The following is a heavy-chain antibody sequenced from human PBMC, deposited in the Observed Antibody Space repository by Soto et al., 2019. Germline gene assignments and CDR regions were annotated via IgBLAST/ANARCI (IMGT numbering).Heavy chain of an antibody. CDR1: DYTFASYG. D-gene: IGHD3-9*01. V-gene: IGHV1-18*01. Sequence: GASVKVSCKASDYTFASYGVSWVRQAPGQGLEWMGWIGAYTGNTNYAQKFQGRVTLTTDTSTSTAYMELRSLTSDDTALYYCARDVDERLTGYYIPFDYWGQGTQVTVSS. J-gene: IGHJ4*02. CDR2: IGAYTGNT. CDR3: ARDVDERLTGYYIPFDY.